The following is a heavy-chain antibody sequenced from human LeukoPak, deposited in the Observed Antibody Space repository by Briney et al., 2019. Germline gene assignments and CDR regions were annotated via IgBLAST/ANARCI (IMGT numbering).Heavy chain of an antibody. Sequence: PGGSLRLSCTASGFTFSTYWMSWVRQAPGKGLEWVANIKQDGSEKYYVDSVKGRFTISRDNAKNSLYLQMNSLRAEDTAVYYCARYQLRRRFYYDSSGYYAYFDYWGQGTLVTVSS. CDR3: ARYQLRRRFYYDSSGYYAYFDY. D-gene: IGHD3-22*01. V-gene: IGHV3-7*05. CDR2: IKQDGSEK. CDR1: GFTFSTYW. J-gene: IGHJ4*02.